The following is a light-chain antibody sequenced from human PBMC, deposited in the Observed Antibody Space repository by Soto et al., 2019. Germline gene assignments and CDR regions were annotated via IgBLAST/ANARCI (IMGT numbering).Light chain of an antibody. V-gene: IGKV1-39*01. CDR1: QGISSY. CDR2: SAS. CDR3: QQSYSTPWT. J-gene: IGKJ1*01. Sequence: DIQLTQSPSSLSASVGDRVTITCRVSQGISSYLNWYRQKQGKXXKXXIYSASNLQSGVPSRFSGSGSGTDLTITISSLQPEDFATYYGQQSYSTPWTFGQGTKVDI.